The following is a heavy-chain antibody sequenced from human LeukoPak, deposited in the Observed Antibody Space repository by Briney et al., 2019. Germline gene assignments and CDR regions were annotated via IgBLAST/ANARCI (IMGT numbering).Heavy chain of an antibody. D-gene: IGHD2-2*01. CDR3: ARYCSSTSCYAGSFDH. CDR2: IYSGGST. Sequence: GGSLRLSCAASGFTVSSNYMSWVRQAPGKGLEWVSVIYSGGSTYYADSVKGRFTISRDNSKNTLYLQMNSLRAEDTAVYYCARYCSSTSCYAGSFDHWGQGTLVTVSS. V-gene: IGHV3-66*01. CDR1: GFTVSSNY. J-gene: IGHJ4*02.